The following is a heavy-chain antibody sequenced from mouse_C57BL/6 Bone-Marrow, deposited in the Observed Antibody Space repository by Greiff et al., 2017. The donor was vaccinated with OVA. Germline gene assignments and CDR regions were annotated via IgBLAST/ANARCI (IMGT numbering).Heavy chain of an antibody. D-gene: IGHD2-5*01. CDR3: ARMAYYSKDY. CDR1: GYSFTGYY. V-gene: IGHV1-42*01. J-gene: IGHJ2*01. CDR2: INPSTGGT. Sequence: EVKLEESGPELVKPGASVKISCKASGYSFTGYYMNWVKQSPEKSLEWIGEINPSTGGTTYNQKFKAKATLTVDKSSSTAYMQLKSLTSEDSAVYYCARMAYYSKDYWGQGTTLTVSS.